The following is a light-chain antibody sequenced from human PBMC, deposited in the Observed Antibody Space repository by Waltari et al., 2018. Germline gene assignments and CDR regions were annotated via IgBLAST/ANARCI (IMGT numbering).Light chain of an antibody. CDR3: QPAYSFPFT. CDR1: QGISIW. CDR2: GAS. J-gene: IGKJ4*01. Sequence: DIQMTQSPSSVSASVGDTVTITCRSSQGISIWLAWDQQRPGRAPKLLIYGASSLQSGVPSRFSGSGSGTDFTLTSTSLQPEDFATYYCQPAYSFPFTFGGGTRVEI. V-gene: IGKV1D-12*01.